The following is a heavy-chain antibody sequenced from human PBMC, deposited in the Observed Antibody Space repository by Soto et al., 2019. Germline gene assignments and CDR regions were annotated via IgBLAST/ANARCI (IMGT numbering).Heavy chain of an antibody. V-gene: IGHV3-23*01. D-gene: IGHD2-21*02. J-gene: IGHJ3*01. CDR1: GFTFSSYA. CDR2: ITNGGGST. Sequence: PGGSLRLSCAASGFTFSSYAMNWVRQAPGKGLEWVSTITNGGGSTYYADSVKGRFTISRDNAKNTLYLQMNSLRAEDTAVYYCARGDRGAFDLWGQGTMVTVSS. CDR3: ARGDRGAFDL.